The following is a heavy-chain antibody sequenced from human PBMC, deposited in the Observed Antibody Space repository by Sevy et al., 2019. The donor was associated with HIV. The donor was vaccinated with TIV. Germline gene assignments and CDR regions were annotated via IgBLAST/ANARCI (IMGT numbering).Heavy chain of an antibody. CDR2: IWYDGSNK. V-gene: IGHV3-33*01. CDR3: ARDGGVDYDTTNFADY. CDR1: GFTFSSYG. D-gene: IGHD3-22*01. J-gene: IGHJ4*02. Sequence: GGSLRLSCAASGFTFSSYGMHWVRQAPGKGLEWVAVIWYDGSNKYYAHSVKGRFTISRDNSKNTLYLQMNSLRAEDTAVYYCARDGGVDYDTTNFADYWGQGTLVIVSS.